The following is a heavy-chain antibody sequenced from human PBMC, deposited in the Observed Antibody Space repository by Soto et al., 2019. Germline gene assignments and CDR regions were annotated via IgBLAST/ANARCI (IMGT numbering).Heavy chain of an antibody. D-gene: IGHD3-3*01. Sequence: EVQLVESGGGLVQPGGSLRLSCAASGFTFSSYSMNWVRQAPGKGLKWVSYISSSSSTIYYADSVKGRFTISRDNAKNSLYLQMNSLRAEDTAVYSCARGSILRFLEWLINWGQGTLVTVSS. CDR1: GFTFSSYS. J-gene: IGHJ4*02. CDR3: ARGSILRFLEWLIN. CDR2: ISSSSSTI. V-gene: IGHV3-48*01.